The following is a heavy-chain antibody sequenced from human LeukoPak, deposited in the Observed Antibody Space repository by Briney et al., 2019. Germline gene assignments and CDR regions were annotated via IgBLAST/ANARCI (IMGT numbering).Heavy chain of an antibody. CDR2: ISPFNGNT. V-gene: IGHV1-18*01. Sequence: GASVKVSCKASGYTFTSHGFSWVRQAPGQELEWMGWISPFNGNTNYAEKFRARVTMTADASTSTVAMELRSLRSDDTGIYYCARGSLGWGSEPEYFDYWGQGTLVTVSS. J-gene: IGHJ4*01. CDR1: GYTFTSHG. CDR3: ARGSLGWGSEPEYFDY. D-gene: IGHD1-14*01.